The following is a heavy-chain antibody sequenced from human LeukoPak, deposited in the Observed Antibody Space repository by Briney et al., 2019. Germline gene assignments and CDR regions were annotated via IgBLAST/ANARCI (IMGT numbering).Heavy chain of an antibody. Sequence: GGSLRLSCEASGFTFDDYGMNWVRQAPGKGLEWVSTISGSGDNTYYADSVKGRFTISRDNSKNTLYLQMNSLRAEDTAVYYCARVTYGSGTYGAFDYWGQGTLVTVSS. CDR2: ISGSGDNT. J-gene: IGHJ4*02. D-gene: IGHD3-10*01. CDR1: GFTFDDYG. CDR3: ARVTYGSGTYGAFDY. V-gene: IGHV3-23*01.